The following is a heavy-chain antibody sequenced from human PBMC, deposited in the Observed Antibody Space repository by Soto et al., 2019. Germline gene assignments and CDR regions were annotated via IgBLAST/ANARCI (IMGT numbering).Heavy chain of an antibody. Sequence: GGSLRLSCAASGFTFSSYWMHWVRQAPGKGLVWVSRSNTDGGSTTYADSVKGRFTMSRDNAKNTLYLQLDSLRAEDTAVYYCARDSLQFNDAFGIWGQGAMVTVSS. CDR3: ARDSLQFNDAFGI. V-gene: IGHV3-74*01. CDR1: GFTFSSYW. CDR2: SNTDGGST. D-gene: IGHD1-1*01. J-gene: IGHJ3*02.